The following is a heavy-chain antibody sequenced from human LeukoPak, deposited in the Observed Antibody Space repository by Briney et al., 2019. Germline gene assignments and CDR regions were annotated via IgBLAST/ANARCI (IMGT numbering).Heavy chain of an antibody. Sequence: GGSLRLSCAASGFTVSSNYMSWVRQAPGKGLEWVSVIYSGGSTYYADSVKGRFTISRDNSKNTLYLRMNSLRAEDTAVYYCARNNWNYAFDYWSQGTLVTVSS. J-gene: IGHJ4*02. V-gene: IGHV3-53*01. D-gene: IGHD1-7*01. CDR3: ARNNWNYAFDY. CDR1: GFTVSSNY. CDR2: IYSGGST.